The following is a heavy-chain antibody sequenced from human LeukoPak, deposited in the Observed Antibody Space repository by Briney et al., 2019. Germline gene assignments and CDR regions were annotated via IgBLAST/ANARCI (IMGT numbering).Heavy chain of an antibody. V-gene: IGHV4-38-2*02. J-gene: IGHJ3*02. D-gene: IGHD3-22*01. CDR2: IHHRGST. Sequence: TSETLSLTCTVSGYSISSGYYWAWIRPPPGKGLEWIGSIHHRGSTYYNPSLKSRVTISVHPSKNQFSLKLSSVTAADTAVYYCARGIYYDSSGYYSQDAFDIWGQGTMVTVHS. CDR3: ARGIYYDSSGYYSQDAFDI. CDR1: GYSISSGYY.